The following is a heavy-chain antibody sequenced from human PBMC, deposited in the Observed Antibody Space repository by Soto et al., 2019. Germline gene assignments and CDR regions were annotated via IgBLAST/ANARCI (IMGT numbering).Heavy chain of an antibody. V-gene: IGHV4-34*01. Sequence: PSETLSLTCAVYGGSFSGYYWSWIRQPPGKGLEWIGEINHSGSTNYNPSLKSRVTISVDTSKNQFSLKLSSVTAADTAVYYCARGRDYDILTAKTFPPPLYYFDYWGQGTLVTVSS. J-gene: IGHJ4*02. CDR1: GGSFSGYY. CDR3: ARGRDYDILTAKTFPPPLYYFDY. D-gene: IGHD3-9*01. CDR2: INHSGST.